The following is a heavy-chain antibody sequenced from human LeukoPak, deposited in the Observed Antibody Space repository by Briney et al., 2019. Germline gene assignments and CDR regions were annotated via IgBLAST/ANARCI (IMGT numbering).Heavy chain of an antibody. D-gene: IGHD3-22*01. CDR1: GYTFTSYG. CDR3: ARPPPMIAYWDAFDI. CDR2: ISAYNGNT. J-gene: IGHJ3*02. Sequence: ASVKVSCKASGYTFTSYGISWVRQAPGQGLEWMGWISAYNGNTNYAQKLQGRVTMTTDTSTSTAYMELRSLRSDDTAVYYCARPPPMIAYWDAFDIWGQGTMVTVSS. V-gene: IGHV1-18*01.